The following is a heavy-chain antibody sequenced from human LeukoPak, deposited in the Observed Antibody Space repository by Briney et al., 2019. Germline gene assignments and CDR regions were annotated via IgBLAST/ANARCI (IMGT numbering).Heavy chain of an antibody. CDR2: IIGSGGTT. Sequence: GGSLRLSCAASGFTFNTYVMSWVRQAPGKGLEWVSGIIGSGGTTYYADSVKGRFTISRDNSKNTLYLQMNNLRVEDTAVYYCTKGDPYSGDTWGQGTLLTVSS. CDR1: GFTFNTYV. J-gene: IGHJ5*02. V-gene: IGHV3-23*01. CDR3: TKGDPYSGDT. D-gene: IGHD1-26*01.